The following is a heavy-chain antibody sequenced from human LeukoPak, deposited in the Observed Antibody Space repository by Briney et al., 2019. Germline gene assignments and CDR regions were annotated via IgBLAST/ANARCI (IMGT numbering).Heavy chain of an antibody. V-gene: IGHV1-2*02. CDR1: GYTFTGYY. Sequence: ASVKVSCKASGYTFTGYYMHWVRQAPGQGLEWMGWINPNSGGTNYAQKFQGRVTMTGDTSISTAYMELSRLRSDDTAVYYCARGMEPYYYMDVWGKGTTVTVSS. J-gene: IGHJ6*03. CDR2: INPNSGGT. CDR3: ARGMEPYYYMDV. D-gene: IGHD1-26*01.